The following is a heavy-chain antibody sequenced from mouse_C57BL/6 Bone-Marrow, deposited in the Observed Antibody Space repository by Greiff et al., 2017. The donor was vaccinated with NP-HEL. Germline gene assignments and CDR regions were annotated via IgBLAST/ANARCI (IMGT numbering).Heavy chain of an antibody. CDR3: AIITTAPFAY. D-gene: IGHD1-1*01. J-gene: IGHJ3*01. CDR2: ISSGSSTI. Sequence: EVMLVESGGGLVKPGGSLKLSCAASGFTFSDYGMHWVRQAPEKGLEWVAYISSGSSTIYYADTVQGRFTISSDNAKNPLFLQMTSLRSEDTAMYYFAIITTAPFAYWGQGTLVTVSA. CDR1: GFTFSDYG. V-gene: IGHV5-17*01.